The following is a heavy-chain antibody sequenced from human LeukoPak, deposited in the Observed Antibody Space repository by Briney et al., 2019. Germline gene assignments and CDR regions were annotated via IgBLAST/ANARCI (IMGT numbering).Heavy chain of an antibody. V-gene: IGHV4-59*08. J-gene: IGHJ4*02. Sequence: SETLSLTCTASGGSLRSYFWSWIRQLPGKGLEWIGHIYHIGTTNYNPSLKGRVTISIDTSNSQFSLKLNSVTAADTAVYYCARPHPLYGAGSFVFWGQGTVVAVSA. CDR3: ARPHPLYGAGSFVF. CDR1: GGSLRSYF. CDR2: IYHIGTT. D-gene: IGHD3-10*01.